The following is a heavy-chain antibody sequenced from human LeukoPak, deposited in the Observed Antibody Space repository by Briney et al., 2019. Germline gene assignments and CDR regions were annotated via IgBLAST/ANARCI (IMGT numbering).Heavy chain of an antibody. J-gene: IGHJ5*02. CDR3: ARDIGAVAGWFDP. Sequence: SETLSLTCAVYGGSFSGHYWSWIRQPPGKGLEWIGEINQSGSTNHNPSLKSRVTISVDTSKDQFSLKLSSVTAADTAVYYCARDIGAVAGWFDPWGQGTLVTVSS. CDR2: INQSGST. CDR1: GGSFSGHY. D-gene: IGHD6-19*01. V-gene: IGHV4-34*01.